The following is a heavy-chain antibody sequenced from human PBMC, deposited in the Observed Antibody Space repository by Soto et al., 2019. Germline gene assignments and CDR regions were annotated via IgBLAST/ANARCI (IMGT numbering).Heavy chain of an antibody. CDR2: IWYDGSNK. J-gene: IGHJ4*02. Sequence: GGSLRLSCAASGFTFSSYGMQWVRQAPGKGLEWVAVIWYDGSNKDYADSVKGRFTISRDNSKNTLYLQMNSLRAEDTAVYYCARDSIWGSYPTLDYWGQGNLVTVSS. V-gene: IGHV3-33*01. D-gene: IGHD3-16*02. CDR3: ARDSIWGSYPTLDY. CDR1: GFTFSSYG.